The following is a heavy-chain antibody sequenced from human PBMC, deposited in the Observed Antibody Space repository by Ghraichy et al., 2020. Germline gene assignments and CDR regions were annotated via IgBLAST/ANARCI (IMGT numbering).Heavy chain of an antibody. J-gene: IGHJ6*02. CDR1: GGSISSYY. V-gene: IGHV4-59*01. Sequence: SETLSLTCTVSGGSISSYYWSWIRQPPGKGLEWIGYIYYSGSTNYNPSLKSRVTISVDTSKNQFSLKLSSVTAADTAMYYCARDKGSLIYGMDVWGQGTTVTVSS. CDR3: ARDKGSLIYGMDV. CDR2: IYYSGST.